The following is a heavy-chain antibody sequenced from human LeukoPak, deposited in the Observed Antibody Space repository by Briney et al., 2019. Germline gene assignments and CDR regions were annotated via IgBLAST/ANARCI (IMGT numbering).Heavy chain of an antibody. CDR2: INRNSGGT. CDR1: GYTFTGYY. Sequence: ASVKVSCKASGYTFTGYYMHWVRQAPGQGLEWMGWINRNSGGTNYAQKFQGRVTMTRDTSISTAYMELIRLRSDDTAVYYCARVLHCSSTSCFPTGFDPWGQGTLVTVSS. V-gene: IGHV1-2*02. D-gene: IGHD2-2*01. J-gene: IGHJ5*02. CDR3: ARVLHCSSTSCFPTGFDP.